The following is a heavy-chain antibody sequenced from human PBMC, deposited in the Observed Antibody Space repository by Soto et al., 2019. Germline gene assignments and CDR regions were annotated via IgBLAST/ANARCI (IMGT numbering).Heavy chain of an antibody. Sequence: QVQLVQSGAEVKKPGSSVKVSCKASGGTFSSYAISWVRQAPGQGLEWMGGIIPIFGTANYAQKFQGRVTITADESTSTAYMELSSLRYEDTAVYYCAGSVQQWRVLVRAFDIWGQGTIVTVSS. D-gene: IGHD6-19*01. CDR2: IIPIFGTA. V-gene: IGHV1-69*01. CDR3: AGSVQQWRVLVRAFDI. CDR1: GGTFSSYA. J-gene: IGHJ3*02.